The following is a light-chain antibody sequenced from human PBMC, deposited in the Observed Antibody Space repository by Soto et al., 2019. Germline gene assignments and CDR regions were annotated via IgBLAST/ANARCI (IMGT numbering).Light chain of an antibody. V-gene: IGKV3-20*01. CDR3: HQYCSSPMYT. Sequence: EIVLTQCPGTLSLSPGERATLSCRASQSVSSSYLAWYQQKPGQAPRLLIYGASSRATGIPDRFSGSGSGTDFTLTISRLEPEDFAVYYCHQYCSSPMYTFGQGTKLEIK. CDR1: QSVSSSY. J-gene: IGKJ2*01. CDR2: GAS.